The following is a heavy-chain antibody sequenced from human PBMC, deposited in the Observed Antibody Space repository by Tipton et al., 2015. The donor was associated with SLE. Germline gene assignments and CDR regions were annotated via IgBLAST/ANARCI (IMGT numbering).Heavy chain of an antibody. J-gene: IGHJ5*02. CDR1: GGSISSYY. CDR2: VFHSGIT. CDR3: VRGRGWFDP. Sequence: TLSLTCTVSGGSISSYYWSWIRQPPGKGLEWIGNVFHSGITNYNSSLKSRLIISLDTSTNQFFLKLNNVTPADTALYFCVRGRGWFDPWGQGTLVTVAS. V-gene: IGHV4-59*01.